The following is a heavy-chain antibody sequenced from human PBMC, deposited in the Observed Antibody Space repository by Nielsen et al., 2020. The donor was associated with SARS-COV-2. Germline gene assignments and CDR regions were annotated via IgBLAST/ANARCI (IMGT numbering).Heavy chain of an antibody. D-gene: IGHD1-1*01. CDR3: AREGSGWNPPPMDV. CDR2: INPNSGGT. Sequence: ASVKVSCKASGYTFTSYGISWVRQAPGQGLEWMGRINPNSGGTNYAQKFQGRVTMTRDTSISTAYMELSRLRSDDTAVYYCAREGSGWNPPPMDVWGKGTTVTVSS. V-gene: IGHV1-2*06. J-gene: IGHJ6*03. CDR1: GYTFTSYG.